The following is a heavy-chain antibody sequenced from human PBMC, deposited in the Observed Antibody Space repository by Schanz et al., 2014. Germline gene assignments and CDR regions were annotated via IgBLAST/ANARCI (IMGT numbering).Heavy chain of an antibody. CDR2: INPNSGDT. CDR1: GYTFAVYY. Sequence: QLVQSGSEFRKPGASVKVSCKASGYTFAVYYIHWVRQAPGQGLEFMGWINPNSGDTEYGQQFEGRVTLTRDTSISTAYMELSSLTSDDTAVYYCARGLVRYFAYWGQGTLVTVSS. J-gene: IGHJ4*02. V-gene: IGHV1-2*02. D-gene: IGHD2-8*02. CDR3: ARGLVRYFAY.